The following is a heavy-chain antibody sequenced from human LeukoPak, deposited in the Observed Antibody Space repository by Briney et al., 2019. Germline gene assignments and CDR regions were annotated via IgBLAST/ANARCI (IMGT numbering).Heavy chain of an antibody. CDR3: ARLRGDYDSSGSFDY. D-gene: IGHD3-22*01. CDR2: ISYDGSNK. Sequence: GRSLRLSCAASGFTFSSYAMRWVRQAPGKGLEWVAVISYDGSNKYYADSVKGRFTISRDNSKNTLYLQMNSLRAEDTAVYYCARLRGDYDSSGSFDYWGQGTLVTVSS. CDR1: GFTFSSYA. J-gene: IGHJ4*02. V-gene: IGHV3-30-3*01.